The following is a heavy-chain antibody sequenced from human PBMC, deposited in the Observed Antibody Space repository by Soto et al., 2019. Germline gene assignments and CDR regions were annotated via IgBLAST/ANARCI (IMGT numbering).Heavy chain of an antibody. CDR3: ARHVDDDSSGYYYARYYYYVMDV. J-gene: IGHJ6*02. Sequence: GESLKISCKGSGYSFTNYWIGWVRQMPGKGLEWMGRIDPSDSYTNYSPSFQGHVTISADKSISTAYLQWSSLKASDTAMYYCARHVDDDSSGYYYARYYYYVMDVWGQGTTVTVSS. CDR2: IDPSDSYT. D-gene: IGHD3-22*01. CDR1: GYSFTNYW. V-gene: IGHV5-10-1*01.